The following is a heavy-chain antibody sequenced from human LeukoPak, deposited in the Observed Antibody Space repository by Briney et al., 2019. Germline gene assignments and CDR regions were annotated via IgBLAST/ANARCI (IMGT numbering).Heavy chain of an antibody. Sequence: ASVKVSCKASGGTFSSYAISWVRQAPGQGLEWMGWISAYNGNTNYAQKLQGRVTMTTDTSTSTAYMELRSLRSDDTAVYYCARGGRRVYCTGGVCYSYGDYHYYYYYMDVWGKGTTVTVSS. V-gene: IGHV1-18*01. CDR3: ARGGRRVYCTGGVCYSYGDYHYYYYYMDV. D-gene: IGHD2-8*02. CDR2: ISAYNGNT. J-gene: IGHJ6*03. CDR1: GGTFSSYA.